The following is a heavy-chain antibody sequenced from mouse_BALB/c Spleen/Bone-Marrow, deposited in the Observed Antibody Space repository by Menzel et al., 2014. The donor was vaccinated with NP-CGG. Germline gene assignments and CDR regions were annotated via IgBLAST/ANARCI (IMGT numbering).Heavy chain of an antibody. J-gene: IGHJ4*01. CDR1: GYTFTSYY. CDR2: IYPGNGNT. Sequence: QVQLQQSGPELVKPGASVRISCKASGYTFTSYYIHWLKQRPGQGLEWIGWIYPGNGNTKYNEKFKGKATLTADKSSGTAYMRLGSLPPENSAVYFWARSVSRRTMEYWGQGTSVPVSS. CDR3: ARSVSRRTMEY. V-gene: IGHV1S56*01.